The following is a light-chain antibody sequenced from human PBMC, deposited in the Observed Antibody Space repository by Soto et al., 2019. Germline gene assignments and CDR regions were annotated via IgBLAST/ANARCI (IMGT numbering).Light chain of an antibody. CDR2: EVS. CDR1: SSDIGDYNY. CDR3: SSYAGNNSRV. J-gene: IGLJ3*02. Sequence: QSALTQPASVSGSPGQSLTLSCTGTSSDIGDYNYVSWYQQHPGKAPKLMIFEVSNRPSGVSNRFSGSKSGNTASLTISGLQAEDEADYYCSSYAGNNSRVFGGGTKLTVL. V-gene: IGLV2-14*01.